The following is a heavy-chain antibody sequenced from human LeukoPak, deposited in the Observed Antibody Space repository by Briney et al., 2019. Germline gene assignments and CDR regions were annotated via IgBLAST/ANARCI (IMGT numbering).Heavy chain of an antibody. CDR2: ITGSGGYA. CDR3: GKDPNGDYIGALDF. CDR1: GFTFNNYA. Sequence: GGSLRLSCAASGFTFNNYAMTWVRQAPEKGLEWVSSITGSGGYANYADSVKGRFTISRDNSKNTLYLQMNSLRVDDTAVYYCGKDPNGDYIGALDFWGRGTMVTVSP. V-gene: IGHV3-23*01. J-gene: IGHJ3*01. D-gene: IGHD4-17*01.